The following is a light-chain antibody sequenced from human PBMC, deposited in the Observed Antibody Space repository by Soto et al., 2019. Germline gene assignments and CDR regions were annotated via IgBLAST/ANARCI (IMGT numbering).Light chain of an antibody. CDR2: GAS. J-gene: IGKJ3*01. CDR3: QQGFT. Sequence: EIVLTQSPGTLSLSPGERATLSCRASQSLAARYLAWYQQKPGQAPRLLIYGASTRATDIPDRFSGSVSGTDFTLTITRLEPEDYAVYFCQQGFTFGPGTKVDLK. CDR1: QSLAARY. V-gene: IGKV3-20*01.